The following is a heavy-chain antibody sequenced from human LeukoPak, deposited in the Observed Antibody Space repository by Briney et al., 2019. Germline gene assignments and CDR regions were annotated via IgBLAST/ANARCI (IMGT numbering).Heavy chain of an antibody. CDR3: AKEDAGYSSDF. CDR2: ISYDGSNK. Sequence: PGGSLRLSCAASGFTFSSYGMHWVRQAPDKGLEWMAVISYDGSNKYYADSVKGRFTISRDNSKNTLYLQINSLRAEDTAIYYCAKEDAGYSSDFWGQGTLVTVSS. D-gene: IGHD6-13*01. CDR1: GFTFSSYG. J-gene: IGHJ4*02. V-gene: IGHV3-30*18.